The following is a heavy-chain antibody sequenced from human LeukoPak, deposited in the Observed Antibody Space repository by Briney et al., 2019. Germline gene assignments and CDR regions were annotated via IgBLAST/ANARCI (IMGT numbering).Heavy chain of an antibody. CDR3: ARGRKTWFDP. J-gene: IGHJ5*02. CDR2: IYYSGST. V-gene: IGHV4-59*01. Sequence: PSETLSLTCTVSGGSISSYYWSWIRQPPGKGLEWIGYIYYSGSTNYNPSLNSLVTISVDTSKNQFSLKLSSVTAADTAVYYCARGRKTWFDPWGQGTLVTVSS. CDR1: GGSISSYY.